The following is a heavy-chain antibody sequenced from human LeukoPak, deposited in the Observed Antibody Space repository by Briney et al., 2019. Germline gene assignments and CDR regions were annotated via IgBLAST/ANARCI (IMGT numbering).Heavy chain of an antibody. CDR2: IYYSKKT. J-gene: IGHJ4*02. CDR1: GGSISSSSAY. Sequence: SETLSLTCTVSGGSISSSSAYWGWIRQPPGKGLEWIGSIYYSKKTYYNPSLKSRVTISADTSKNQFSLALGSVSATDTAVYYCVSPRVFSYGYFDYWGQGTLVTVSS. CDR3: VSPRVFSYGYFDY. D-gene: IGHD5-18*01. V-gene: IGHV4-39*01.